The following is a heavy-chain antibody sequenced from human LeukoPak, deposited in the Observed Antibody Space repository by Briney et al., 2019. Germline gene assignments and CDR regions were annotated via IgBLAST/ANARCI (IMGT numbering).Heavy chain of an antibody. CDR3: AKGECSSTSCYTFLSVGY. V-gene: IGHV3-23*01. D-gene: IGHD2-2*02. CDR1: GFTFSSYA. CDR2: ISGSGGST. J-gene: IGHJ4*02. Sequence: GGSLRLSCAASGFTFSSYAMSWVRQAPGEGLEWVSAISGSGGSTYYADSVKGRFTISRDNSKNTLYLQMNSLRAEDTAVYYCAKGECSSTSCYTFLSVGYWGQGTLVTVSS.